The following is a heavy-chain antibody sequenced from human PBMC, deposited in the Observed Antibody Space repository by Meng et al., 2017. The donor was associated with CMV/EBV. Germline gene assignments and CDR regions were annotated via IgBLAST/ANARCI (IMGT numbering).Heavy chain of an antibody. CDR2: INPNSGGT. J-gene: IGHJ6*02. CDR3: AREEYCSSTSCSPQFGYYYYYGMDV. CDR1: GYTFTDYY. D-gene: IGHD2-2*01. Sequence: ASVNVSCQASGYTFTDYYMHWVRQAPGQGLEWMGWINPNSGGTNYAQKFQGRVTMTRDTSISTASMELSRLRSDDTAVYYCAREEYCSSTSCSPQFGYYYYYGMDVWGQGTTVTVSS. V-gene: IGHV1-2*02.